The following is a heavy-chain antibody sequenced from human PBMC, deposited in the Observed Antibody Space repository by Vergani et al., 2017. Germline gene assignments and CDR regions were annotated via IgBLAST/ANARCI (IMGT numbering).Heavy chain of an antibody. V-gene: IGHV4-39*01. CDR2: IYYSGST. CDR1: GGSISSSSYY. J-gene: IGHJ5*02. D-gene: IGHD6-13*01. CDR3: ASGSFGQLEVNWFDP. Sequence: QLQLQESGPGLVKPSETLSLTCTVSGGSISSSSYYWGWIRQPPGKGLGWIGSIYYSGSTYYNPSLKSRVTISVDTSKKQFSLKLSSVTAADTAVYYCASGSFGQLEVNWFDPWGQGTLVTVSS.